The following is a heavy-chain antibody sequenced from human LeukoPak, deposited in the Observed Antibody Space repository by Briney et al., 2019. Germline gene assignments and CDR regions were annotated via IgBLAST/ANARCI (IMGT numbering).Heavy chain of an antibody. D-gene: IGHD6-19*01. J-gene: IGHJ6*03. CDR3: ARDVEAVAGGLYYYYMDV. CDR2: IYTSGST. Sequence: PSETLSLTCTVSGGSISSYYWSWIRQPAGKGLEWIGRIYTSGSTNYNPSLKSRVTMSVDTSKNQFSLKLSSVTAADTAVYYCARDVEAVAGGLYYYYMDVWGKGTTVTISS. V-gene: IGHV4-4*07. CDR1: GGSISSYY.